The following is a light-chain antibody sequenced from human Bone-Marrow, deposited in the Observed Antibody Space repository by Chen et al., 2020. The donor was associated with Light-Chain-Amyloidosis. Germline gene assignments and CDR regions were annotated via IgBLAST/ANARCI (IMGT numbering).Light chain of an antibody. V-gene: IGKV3-15*01. CDR1: QSINYK. Sequence: EILLTQSPATLSVSPGERATLSCRASQSINYKLAWYQHKPGQAPRLLIYGASTRATGIPARFSGSGSGTEFTLTISSMESEDVAIYYCQQYKNWPGTFGPGTKVDIK. J-gene: IGKJ3*01. CDR3: QQYKNWPGT. CDR2: GAS.